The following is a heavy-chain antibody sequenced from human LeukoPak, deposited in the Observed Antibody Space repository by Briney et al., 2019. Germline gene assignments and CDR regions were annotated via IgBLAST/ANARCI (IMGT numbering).Heavy chain of an antibody. CDR2: IYYSGST. Sequence: SETLSLTCTVSGGSISSSSYYWGWIRQSPGKGLECIGSIYYSGSTYYNPSLKSRVTISVDTSKNQFSLNLSSVTAADTAVYYCARGPWEYFDYWGQGTLVTVSS. V-gene: IGHV4-39*07. D-gene: IGHD1-26*01. J-gene: IGHJ4*02. CDR3: ARGPWEYFDY. CDR1: GGSISSSSYY.